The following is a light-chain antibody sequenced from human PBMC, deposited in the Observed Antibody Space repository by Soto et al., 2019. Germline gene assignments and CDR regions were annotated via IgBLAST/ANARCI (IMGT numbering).Light chain of an antibody. J-gene: IGLJ1*01. CDR1: SSHIGSHT. CDR3: AAWDDSLKAYV. CDR2: TDN. Sequence: SVLTQPPSASGTPGPRVTVSCSGSSSHIGSHTVNWYLQLPGTAPRLIIYTDNQPSGVPDRFSGSKSGTSASLAISGLQSDDEADYYGAAWDDSLKAYVFGTGTKVTVL. V-gene: IGLV1-44*01.